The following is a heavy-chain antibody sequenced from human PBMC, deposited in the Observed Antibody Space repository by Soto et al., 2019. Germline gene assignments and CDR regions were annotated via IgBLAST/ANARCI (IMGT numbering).Heavy chain of an antibody. V-gene: IGHV3-21*01. CDR2: ISSNSAYI. CDR3: TRDASRDSSARGWFDP. Sequence: GGSMRLSCAASGFTFRSFTMNWVRQAPGKGLEWVPTISSNSAYIYYTDALRGRFTISRDNAKNSLHLQMNSLRAEDTAVYYCTRDASRDSSARGWFDPWGPGTLVTVSS. J-gene: IGHJ5*02. D-gene: IGHD6-13*01. CDR1: GFTFRSFT.